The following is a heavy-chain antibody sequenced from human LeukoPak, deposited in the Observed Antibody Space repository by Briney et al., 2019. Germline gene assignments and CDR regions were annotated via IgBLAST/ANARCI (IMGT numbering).Heavy chain of an antibody. D-gene: IGHD1-26*01. Sequence: ASVKVSCKASGYTFTSYGISWVRQAPGQGLEWMGIFNPSGGSTSYAQKFQGRVTMTRDTSTSTVYMELSSLRSEDTAVYYCARDRRAGGSYVVGDYWGQGTLVTVSS. CDR3: ARDRRAGGSYVVGDY. J-gene: IGHJ4*02. CDR2: FNPSGGST. CDR1: GYTFTSYG. V-gene: IGHV1-46*01.